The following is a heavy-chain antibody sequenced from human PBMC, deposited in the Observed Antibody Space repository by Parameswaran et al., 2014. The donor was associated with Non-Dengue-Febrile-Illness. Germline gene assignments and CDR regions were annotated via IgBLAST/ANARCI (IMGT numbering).Heavy chain of an antibody. CDR3: ARGRAVDIVATISDLSSGY. J-gene: IGHJ4*02. CDR2: INHSGST. V-gene: IGHV4-34*01. Sequence: RWIRQPPGKRLEWIGEINHSGSTNYNPSLKSRVTISVDTSKNQFSLKLSSVTAADTAVYYCARGRAVDIVATISDLSSGYWGQGTLVTVSS. D-gene: IGHD5-12*01.